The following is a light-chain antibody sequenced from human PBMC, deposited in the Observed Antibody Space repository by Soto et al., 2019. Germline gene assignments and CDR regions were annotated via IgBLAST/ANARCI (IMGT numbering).Light chain of an antibody. CDR2: AAP. J-gene: IGKJ1*01. CDR3: QHSTTWT. CDR1: QGISTY. Sequence: DIQMTQAPSTLSASVGDIVTITWRASQGISTYSNWYQQKPGKAPKLLIYAAPSLQSGVPSRFSGSGSETDFTLTISSLQPEDFATYSCQHSTTWTFGQGTKVDIK. V-gene: IGKV1-39*01.